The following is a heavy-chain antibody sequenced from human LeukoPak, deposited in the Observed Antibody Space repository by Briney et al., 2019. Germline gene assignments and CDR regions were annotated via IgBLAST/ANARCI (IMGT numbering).Heavy chain of an antibody. CDR3: ARDLLPVTD. Sequence: SETLSLTCIFSGGSISSYYWSWIRQPPGKGLEWLGSIDDSGKTIHNPSLKSRVTMSVDTSKNQFSLKLTSVTAADTAMYYCARDLLPVTDWGQGTLVTVSS. D-gene: IGHD2-21*02. CDR1: GGSISSYY. V-gene: IGHV4-59*01. CDR2: IDDSGKT. J-gene: IGHJ4*02.